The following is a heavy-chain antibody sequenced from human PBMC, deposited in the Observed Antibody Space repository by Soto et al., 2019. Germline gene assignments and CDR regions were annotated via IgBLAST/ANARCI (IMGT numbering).Heavy chain of an antibody. CDR3: ARDISSTWYLQDY. CDR1: GYTFSNYY. J-gene: IGHJ4*02. Sequence: ASVKVSCKASGYTFSNYYMHWVRQAPGQGLEWMGIINPRVGTAGYAQKFQGRVAMTRDTSASTFYMQLSSLRSEDTALYYCARDISSTWYLQDYWGQGTLVTVSS. D-gene: IGHD6-13*01. V-gene: IGHV1-46*01. CDR2: INPRVGTA.